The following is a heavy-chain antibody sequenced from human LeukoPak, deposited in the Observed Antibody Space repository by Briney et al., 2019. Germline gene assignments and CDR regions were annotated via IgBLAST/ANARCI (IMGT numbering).Heavy chain of an antibody. CDR1: GYTFTNYG. J-gene: IGHJ6*03. CDR2: ISAYSRNT. V-gene: IGHV1-18*01. Sequence: ASAKVSCKASGYTFTNYGISWVRQAPGQGLEWMGWISAYSRNTNSAQNLQGRVTMATDTSTSTAYMELRSLRSDDTAVYYCARGSVYYYYMDVWGKGTTVTVSS. CDR3: ARGSVYYYYMDV.